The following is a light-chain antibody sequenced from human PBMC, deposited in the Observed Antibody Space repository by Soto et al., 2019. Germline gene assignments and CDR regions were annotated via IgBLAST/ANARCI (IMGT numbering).Light chain of an antibody. Sequence: DIQMTQSPSTLSASVGDRVTITCRASQSISSWLAWYQQKPGKAPKLLIYKASSLESGVPSRFSGRGSGTACTLTLGSLQPDDFATYYCQQDTSYWGTWTFGQGTKVEIK. CDR2: KAS. J-gene: IGKJ1*01. V-gene: IGKV1-5*03. CDR3: QQDTSYWGTWT. CDR1: QSISSW.